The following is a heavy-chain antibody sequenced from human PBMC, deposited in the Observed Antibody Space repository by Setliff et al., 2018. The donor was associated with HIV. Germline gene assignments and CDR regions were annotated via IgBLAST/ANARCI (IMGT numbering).Heavy chain of an antibody. D-gene: IGHD6-13*01. CDR2: IIPILGMA. Sequence: SVKVSCKASGDTFSSYAISWVRQAPGQGLEWMGGIIPILGMAKYTQKFQGRVTMTRDTFITTAYMELSSLRSDDTAVYYCARMGESPPHSSSWYYWGQGTLVTVSS. V-gene: IGHV1-69*10. J-gene: IGHJ4*02. CDR3: ARMGESPPHSSSWYY. CDR1: GDTFSSYA.